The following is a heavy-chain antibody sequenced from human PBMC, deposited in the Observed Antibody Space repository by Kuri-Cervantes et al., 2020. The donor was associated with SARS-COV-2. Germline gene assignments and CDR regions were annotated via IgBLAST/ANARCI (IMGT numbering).Heavy chain of an antibody. CDR1: GFSLSNARMG. CDR2: IFSNDEK. D-gene: IGHD6-13*01. V-gene: IGHV2-26*01. J-gene: IGHJ6*03. Sequence: SGPTLVKPTETLTLTCTVSGFSLSNARMGVSWIRQPPGKALEWLAHIFSNDEKSYSTSLKSRLTISKDTSKSQVVLTMTNMGPVDTATYYCARSQIAAAGTYYYYYYYMDVWGKGTTVTVSS. CDR3: ARSQIAAAGTYYYYYYYMDV.